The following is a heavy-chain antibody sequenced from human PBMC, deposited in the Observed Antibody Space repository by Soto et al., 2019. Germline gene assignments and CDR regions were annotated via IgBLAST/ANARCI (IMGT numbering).Heavy chain of an antibody. CDR2: ISAYNGNT. V-gene: IGHV1-18*01. D-gene: IGHD2-15*01. CDR3: ARFSGGSYNTYYFYYGMDV. J-gene: IGHJ6*02. Sequence: PSVKVSCKASGYTFTSYGISCVRHSPGQGLDWMGWISAYNGNTKYAQDLQGRVTMTTDTSTSTAYMELRSLRSDDTAVYYCARFSGGSYNTYYFYYGMDVWGQGTTVTVSS. CDR1: GYTFTSYG.